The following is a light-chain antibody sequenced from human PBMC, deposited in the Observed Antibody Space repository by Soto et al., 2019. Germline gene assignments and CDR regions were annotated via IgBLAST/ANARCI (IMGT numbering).Light chain of an antibody. Sequence: EIVMTQYPGTLSLSPGERATLSCRASQSVSSYLAWYQQKPGQAPRLLISDASDRATGIPDRFSGSGSGTDFTLTISRLVPEDFAVYYCQQYGDSPVTFGQGTKVDI. CDR1: QSVSSY. CDR3: QQYGDSPVT. CDR2: DAS. V-gene: IGKV3-20*01. J-gene: IGKJ1*01.